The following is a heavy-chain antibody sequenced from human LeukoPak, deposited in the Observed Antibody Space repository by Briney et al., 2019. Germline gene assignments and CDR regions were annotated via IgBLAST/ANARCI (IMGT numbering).Heavy chain of an antibody. D-gene: IGHD6-13*01. CDR1: GFTFSSYG. CDR2: ISYDGSNK. CDR3: AKDAAAAGTFDY. V-gene: IGHV3-30*18. J-gene: IGHJ4*02. Sequence: GGSLRLSCAASGFTFSSYGMHWVRQAPGKGLEWVAVISYDGSNKYYADSVKGRFTISGDNSKNTLYLQMNSLRAEDTAVYYCAKDAAAAGTFDYWGQGTLVTVSS.